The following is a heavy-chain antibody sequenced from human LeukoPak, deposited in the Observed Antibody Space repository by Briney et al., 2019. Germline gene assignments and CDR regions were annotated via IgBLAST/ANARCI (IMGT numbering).Heavy chain of an antibody. CDR1: GFPFSSYV. D-gene: IGHD2-2*01. J-gene: IGHJ5*02. CDR2: ISGGGGST. V-gene: IGHV3-23*01. Sequence: GGSLRLSCAASGFPFSSYVMHWVRQAPGKGLEWVSVISGGGGSTYYVDSVKGRFTIARDNSKNPLFLQMNSVRAEETAVYYCAKGGYCSSTSCYVGWFDPWGQGTLVTVSS. CDR3: AKGGYCSSTSCYVGWFDP.